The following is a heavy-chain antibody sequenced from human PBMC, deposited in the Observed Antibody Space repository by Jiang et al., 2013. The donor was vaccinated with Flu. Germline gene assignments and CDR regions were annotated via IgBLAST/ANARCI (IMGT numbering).Heavy chain of an antibody. CDR1: GGSFTTYS. CDR3: ARGGPSAIYVADPFDI. V-gene: IGHV4-34*01. CDR2: INHTGTT. D-gene: IGHD3-10*02. Sequence: GLVKPSETLSLTCAVYGGSFTTYSWSWIRQPPGKGLEWIGVINHTGTTDYSPSLRSRVTISVDTSKNQFSLNLTSLTAADTALYYCARGGPSAIYVADPFDIWGQETMVTVSS. J-gene: IGHJ3*02.